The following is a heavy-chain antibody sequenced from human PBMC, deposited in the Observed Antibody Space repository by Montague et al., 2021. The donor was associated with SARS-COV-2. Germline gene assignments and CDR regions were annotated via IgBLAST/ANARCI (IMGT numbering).Heavy chain of an antibody. V-gene: IGHV4-59*08. J-gene: IGHJ2*01. CDR2: IYYSGTT. Sequence: SETLSLTCTVSGGPISRNYWNWIRQPPGKGLEWIGYIYYSGTTNCNPSLKSRVTMSVDTSKNQFSLKLNSVTAADTAVYFCARRGYYDSAGYHWHLDLWGRGMLVTVSS. D-gene: IGHD3-22*01. CDR1: GGPISRNY. CDR3: ARRGYYDSAGYHWHLDL.